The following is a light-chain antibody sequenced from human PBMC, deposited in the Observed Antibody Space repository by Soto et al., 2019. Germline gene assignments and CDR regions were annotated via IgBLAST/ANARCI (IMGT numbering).Light chain of an antibody. J-gene: IGKJ3*01. CDR3: QRYNSVAPVT. CDR1: QGISNY. V-gene: IGKV1-27*01. Sequence: IKMTQSPSSLSASVGDRVTITCRASQGISNYLAWYQQQPGKPPKLLMYAASTLQSGVPSRFSGSGSGTDFTLTISSLQTEDVSTYYCQRYNSVAPVTVGPGNKV. CDR2: AAS.